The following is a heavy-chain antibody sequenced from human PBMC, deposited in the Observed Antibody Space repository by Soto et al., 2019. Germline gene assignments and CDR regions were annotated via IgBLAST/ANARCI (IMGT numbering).Heavy chain of an antibody. CDR2: INAGNGNT. CDR1: GYTFTSYA. D-gene: IGHD2-2*01. Sequence: ASVKVSCKASGYTFTSYAMHWVRQAPGQRLEWMGWINAGNGNTKYSQKFQGRVTITRDTSASTAYMELSSLRSEDTAVYYCARDRDRGTSWVLDYWGQGPLVTVS. CDR3: ARDRDRGTSWVLDY. V-gene: IGHV1-3*01. J-gene: IGHJ4*02.